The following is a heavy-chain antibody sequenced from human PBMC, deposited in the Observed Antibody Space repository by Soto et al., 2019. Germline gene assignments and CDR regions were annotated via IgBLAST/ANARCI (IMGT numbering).Heavy chain of an antibody. V-gene: IGHV4-30-4*01. CDR3: AREVVARWGFFDY. CDR1: GGSISSGDYY. D-gene: IGHD2-15*01. Sequence: SETLSLTCTVSGGSISSGDYYWSWIRQPPGKGLEWIGYIYYSGSTYYNPSLKSRVTISVDTSKNQFSLKLSSVTAADTAVYYCAREVVARWGFFDYWGQGTLVTSPQ. CDR2: IYYSGST. J-gene: IGHJ4*02.